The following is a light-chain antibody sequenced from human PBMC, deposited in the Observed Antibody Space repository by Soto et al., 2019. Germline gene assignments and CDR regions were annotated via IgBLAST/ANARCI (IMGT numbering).Light chain of an antibody. CDR2: YDS. CDR3: QVWDSSSDHYV. V-gene: IGLV3-21*04. CDR1: NIGSKS. Sequence: SYELTQPPSVSVAPGKTARITCGGNNIGSKSVHWYQQKPGQAPVLVIYYDSDRPSGIPERFSGSNSGNKATLTISRVEAEDEADYYCQVWDSSSDHYVFGTGTKVTVL. J-gene: IGLJ1*01.